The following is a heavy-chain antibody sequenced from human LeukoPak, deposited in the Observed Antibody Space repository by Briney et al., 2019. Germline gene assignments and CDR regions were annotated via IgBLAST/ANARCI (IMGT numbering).Heavy chain of an antibody. J-gene: IGHJ3*02. CDR2: IYYSGSN. V-gene: IGHV4-59*08. Sequence: SETLSLTCTVSGGSISSYYWSWIRQPPGKGLEWIGYIYYSGSNSYNPSLKSRVTISVDTSKNQFSLKLSSVTAADTAVYYCARGGYRDIVVVIVPNTFDMWGQGTMVTVSS. D-gene: IGHD2-21*01. CDR3: ARGGYRDIVVVIVPNTFDM. CDR1: GGSISSYY.